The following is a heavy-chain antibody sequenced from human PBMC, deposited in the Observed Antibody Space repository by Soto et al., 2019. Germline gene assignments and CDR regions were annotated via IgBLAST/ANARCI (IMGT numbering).Heavy chain of an antibody. Sequence: QVQLVESGGGVVQPGRSLRLSCAASEFTFNRHAMHWVRQAPGKGLEWVAVISHDGRIKYYADSVKGRFTISGDNSMNTLDLQMNSRRAEDTAIYFCARVSGHVYATLHGPFDYWGQGTLVTVSS. D-gene: IGHD2-8*01. CDR3: ARVSGHVYATLHGPFDY. CDR1: EFTFNRHA. V-gene: IGHV3-30*04. CDR2: ISHDGRIK. J-gene: IGHJ4*02.